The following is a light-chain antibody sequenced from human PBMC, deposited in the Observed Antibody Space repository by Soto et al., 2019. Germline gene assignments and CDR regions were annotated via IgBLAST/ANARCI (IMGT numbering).Light chain of an antibody. CDR1: SSDVGGYNF. CDR2: EVT. J-gene: IGLJ1*01. CDR3: SSLSGGNIRV. V-gene: IGLV2-14*01. Sequence: QSALTQPASVSGAAGQGIAISCTGTSSDVGGYNFVSWYQQHPDKAPKLIVYEVTHRPSGVSNRFSGSKSGNTASLTISGLQGEDEADYYCSSLSGGNIRVFGTGTKVTVL.